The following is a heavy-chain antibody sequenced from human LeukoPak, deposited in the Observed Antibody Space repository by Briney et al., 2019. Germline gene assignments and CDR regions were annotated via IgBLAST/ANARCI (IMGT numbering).Heavy chain of an antibody. J-gene: IGHJ6*02. CDR2: ISSSGSTI. Sequence: PGGSLRLSCAASGFTFDNYAMNWVRQAPGKGLEWVSYISSSGSTIYYADSVKGRFTISRDNAKNSLYLQMNSLRAEDTAVYYCARDRLVNGMDVWGQGTTVTVSS. D-gene: IGHD3-9*01. CDR3: ARDRLVNGMDV. CDR1: GFTFDNYA. V-gene: IGHV3-48*03.